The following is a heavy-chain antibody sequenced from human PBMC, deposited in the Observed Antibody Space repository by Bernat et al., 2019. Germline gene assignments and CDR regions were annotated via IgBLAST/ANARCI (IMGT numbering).Heavy chain of an antibody. CDR2: ISSSSSYI. Sequence: EVQLVESGGGLVKPGGSLRLSCAASAFSFSSYSMNWVRQAPGKGLEWVSSISSSSSYIQYADSVKGRFTISRDNAKNSLYLQMNSLRAEDTAVYYCAREGYGEDGMDVWGQGTTVTVSS. CDR3: AREGYGEDGMDV. V-gene: IGHV3-21*01. D-gene: IGHD4-17*01. J-gene: IGHJ6*02. CDR1: AFSFSSYS.